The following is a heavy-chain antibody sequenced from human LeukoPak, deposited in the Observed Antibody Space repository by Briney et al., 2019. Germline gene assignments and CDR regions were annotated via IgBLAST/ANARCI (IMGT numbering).Heavy chain of an antibody. V-gene: IGHV3-23*01. Sequence: AGGSLRLSCAVSGFTFNNNAMSWVRQAPGKGLECVSAISATGGATYYADSVKGRITISRDNSKSTLYLQMNSLRAEDTAVYYCVKADGVTPEWGQGTLVTVSS. CDR1: GFTFNNNA. CDR3: VKADGVTPE. J-gene: IGHJ4*02. D-gene: IGHD5-18*01. CDR2: ISATGGAT.